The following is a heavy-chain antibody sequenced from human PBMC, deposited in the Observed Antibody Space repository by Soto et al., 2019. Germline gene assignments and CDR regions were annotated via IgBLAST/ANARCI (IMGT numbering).Heavy chain of an antibody. CDR2: VKDGGST. J-gene: IGHJ4*02. V-gene: IGHV4-34*01. Sequence: QVQLQQWGAGLLKPSETLSLTCTVNGGSLTGYYWSWIRQPPGKGLEWIGEVKDGGSTNDSPSLSAPFSRSAATSKNPFSLRRNSVTAADSAVYFCARGQEGIVATHWDQGALVTVSS. D-gene: IGHD5-12*01. CDR1: GGSLTGYY. CDR3: ARGQEGIVATH.